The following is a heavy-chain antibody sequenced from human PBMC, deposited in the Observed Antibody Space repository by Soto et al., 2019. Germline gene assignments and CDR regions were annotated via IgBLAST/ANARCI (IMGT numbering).Heavy chain of an antibody. D-gene: IGHD3-3*01. CDR3: ARAWPYYDFWSGFDY. CDR2: IWYDGSNK. Sequence: GGSLRLSCAASGFTFSSYGMHWVRQAPGKGLEWVAVIWYDGSNKYYADSVKGRFTISRDNSKNTLYLQMNSLRAEDTAVYYCARAWPYYDFWSGFDYWGQGTLVTVSS. CDR1: GFTFSSYG. J-gene: IGHJ4*02. V-gene: IGHV3-33*01.